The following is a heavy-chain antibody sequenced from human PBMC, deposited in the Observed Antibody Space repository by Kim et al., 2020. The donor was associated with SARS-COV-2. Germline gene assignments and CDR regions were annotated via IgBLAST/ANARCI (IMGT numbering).Heavy chain of an antibody. J-gene: IGHJ3*02. CDR2: ISSSSSYI. CDR3: ARGPYYYGSGIFNAFDI. D-gene: IGHD3-10*01. V-gene: IGHV3-21*01. Sequence: GGSLRLSCAASGFTFSSYSMNWVRQAPGKGLEWVSSISSSSSYIYYADSVKGRFTISRDNAKNSLYLQMNSLRAEDTAVYYCARGPYYYGSGIFNAFDIWGQGTMVTVSS. CDR1: GFTFSSYS.